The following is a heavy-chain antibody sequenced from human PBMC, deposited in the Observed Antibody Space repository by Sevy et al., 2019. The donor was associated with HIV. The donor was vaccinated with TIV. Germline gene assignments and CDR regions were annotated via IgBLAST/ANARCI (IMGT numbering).Heavy chain of an antibody. J-gene: IGHJ6*02. Sequence: GGSLRLSCAASGCPFSNFAMSWVRQAPGKGLEWVSTLIGGGSRTYYADSVTGPFIISRDNSRNTLYLKMNSLRAEATAIYYCAKRRVQSGLSGGGANYGMDVCGRGTTVTVSS. CDR2: LIGGGSRT. V-gene: IGHV3-23*01. D-gene: IGHD2-8*02. CDR3: AKRRVQSGLSGGGANYGMDV. CDR1: GCPFSNFA.